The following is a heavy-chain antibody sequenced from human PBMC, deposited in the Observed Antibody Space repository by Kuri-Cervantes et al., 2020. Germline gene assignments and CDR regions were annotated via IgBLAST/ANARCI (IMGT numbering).Heavy chain of an antibody. CDR1: GGPISSYY. J-gene: IGHJ4*02. CDR3: ARAAAGSFDY. Sequence: SETLSLTCTVSGGPISSYYWSWIRQPPGKGLEWIGEINHSGSTNYNPSLKSRVTISVDTSKNQFSLKLSSVTAADTAVYYCARAAAGSFDYWGQGTLVTVSS. V-gene: IGHV4-34*01. CDR2: INHSGST. D-gene: IGHD6-13*01.